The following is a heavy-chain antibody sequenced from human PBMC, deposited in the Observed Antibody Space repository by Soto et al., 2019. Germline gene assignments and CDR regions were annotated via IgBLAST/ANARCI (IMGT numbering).Heavy chain of an antibody. J-gene: IGHJ4*02. D-gene: IGHD1-26*01. CDR1: SGSFSTYY. Sequence: QVQLQQWGAGLLKPSETLSLTCAVDSGSFSTYYCSWTRQPPGKGLEWIGEIHPRGDTDYNPSLSYRFSSSLDTSKKQFSLKFASVSAADTVVYFCSIGRAPNQVGRSWGQGILCTASS. CDR3: SIGRAPNQVGRS. CDR2: IHPRGDT. V-gene: IGHV4-34*02.